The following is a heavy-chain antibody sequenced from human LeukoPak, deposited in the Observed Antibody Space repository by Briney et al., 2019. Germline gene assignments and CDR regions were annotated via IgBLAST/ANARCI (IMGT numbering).Heavy chain of an antibody. CDR1: GGSISSNSYY. J-gene: IGHJ4*02. Sequence: SETLTLTCTVSGGSISSNSYYWGRIRQPPGKGREWLGRIYYSGSTYYNPSLKSRVTISVATSKTQFSLKLSSVTAADTAVYYCARLLYYYDSSGYHYYFDYWGQGTLVTVSS. CDR2: IYYSGST. V-gene: IGHV4-39*07. CDR3: ARLLYYYDSSGYHYYFDY. D-gene: IGHD3-22*01.